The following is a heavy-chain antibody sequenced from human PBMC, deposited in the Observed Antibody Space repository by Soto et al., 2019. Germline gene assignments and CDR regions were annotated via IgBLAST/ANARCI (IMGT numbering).Heavy chain of an antibody. V-gene: IGHV1-2*02. Sequence: ASVKVSCRDSGYPFSDYYNPWERQATGQGLDWMGWIKPNSGGTYFARKFPGRVTATSGTSITTAYTASSRLKSDDTAAHSCARQFLLAMAITDIAPYAQGTLGT. J-gene: IGHJ5*02. CDR2: IKPNSGGT. CDR1: GYPFSDYY. D-gene: IGHD3-22*01. CDR3: ARQFLLAMAITDIAP.